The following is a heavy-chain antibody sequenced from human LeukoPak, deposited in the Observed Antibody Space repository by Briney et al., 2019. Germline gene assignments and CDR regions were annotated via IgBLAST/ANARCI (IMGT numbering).Heavy chain of an antibody. CDR1: GFIFNTYG. Sequence: GGSLRLSCAASGFIFNTYGMHWVRQAPGKGLEWVAVILFDGSEKYYADSVKGRFTISRDNSKNSLYLQMNSLRVEDTAVYYCVRSQCYFDYWGQGTLVTVSS. V-gene: IGHV3-30*03. D-gene: IGHD3-10*01. CDR2: ILFDGSEK. CDR3: VRSQCYFDY. J-gene: IGHJ4*02.